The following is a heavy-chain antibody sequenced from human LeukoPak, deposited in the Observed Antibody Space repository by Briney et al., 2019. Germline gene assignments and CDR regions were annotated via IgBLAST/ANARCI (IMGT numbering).Heavy chain of an antibody. V-gene: IGHV4-34*01. CDR1: GGSFSGYY. J-gene: IGHJ4*02. Sequence: PSETLSLTCAVYGGSFSGYYWSWIRQPPGKGLEWIGEINHSGSTNYNPSLKSRVTISVDTSKNQFSLKLSSVTAADTAVYYCARGLGARDYWGQGTLATVSS. CDR2: INHSGST. D-gene: IGHD1-26*01. CDR3: ARGLGARDY.